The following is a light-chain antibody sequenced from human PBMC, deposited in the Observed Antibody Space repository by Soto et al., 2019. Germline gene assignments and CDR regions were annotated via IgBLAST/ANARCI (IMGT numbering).Light chain of an antibody. CDR2: SND. Sequence: QSAVTQPPSASGTPGQRVTIFCSGRRSNIGSNLVYWYQQLPGTAPKLLIFSNDQRPSGVPDRFSGSRSGTSASLAISGLRSEDEGDYYCAAWDDSLNGPVFGGGTKLTVL. CDR1: RSNIGSNL. J-gene: IGLJ3*02. CDR3: AAWDDSLNGPV. V-gene: IGLV1-47*02.